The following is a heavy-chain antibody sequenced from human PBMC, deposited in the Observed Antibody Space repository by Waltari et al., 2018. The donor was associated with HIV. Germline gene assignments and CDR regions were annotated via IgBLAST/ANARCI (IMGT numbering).Heavy chain of an antibody. CDR2: IDWDDDK. V-gene: IGHV2-70*15. Sequence: QVTLRESGPALVKPTQTLTLTCTFSGFSLSTSGMCVSWIRQPPGKALGWLARIDWDDDKYYSTSLKTRLTISKDTSKNQVVLTMTNMDPVDTATYYCARTSSSWYYFDYWGQGTLVTVSS. D-gene: IGHD6-13*01. CDR3: ARTSSSWYYFDY. J-gene: IGHJ4*02. CDR1: GFSLSTSGMC.